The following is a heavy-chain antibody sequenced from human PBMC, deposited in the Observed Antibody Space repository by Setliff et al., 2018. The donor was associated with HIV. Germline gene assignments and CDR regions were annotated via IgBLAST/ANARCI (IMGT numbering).Heavy chain of an antibody. J-gene: IGHJ4*02. D-gene: IGHD3-9*01. CDR3: ARDLSISNPYYDILTGPGVY. V-gene: IGHV3-21*04. CDR2: ISSSSSYI. Sequence: PGGSLRLSCAASGFTFSSYSMNWVRQAPGKGLEWVSSISSSSSYIYYADSVKGRFTISRDNAKNSLYLQMNSLRAEDTAVYYCARDLSISNPYYDILTGPGVYWGQGTLVTVSS. CDR1: GFTFSSYS.